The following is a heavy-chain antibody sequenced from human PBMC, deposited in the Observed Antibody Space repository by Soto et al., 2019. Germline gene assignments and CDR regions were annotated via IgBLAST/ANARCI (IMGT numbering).Heavy chain of an antibody. CDR3: ARDRPTVTLYGYYYYMDV. Sequence: ASVKVSCKASGYTFTSYGISWVRQAPGQGLEWMGWISAYNGNTNYAQKLQGRVTMTTDTSTSTAYMELRGLRSDDTAVYYCARDRPTVTLYGYYYYMDVWGKGTTVTVSS. CDR2: ISAYNGNT. D-gene: IGHD4-17*01. V-gene: IGHV1-18*01. CDR1: GYTFTSYG. J-gene: IGHJ6*03.